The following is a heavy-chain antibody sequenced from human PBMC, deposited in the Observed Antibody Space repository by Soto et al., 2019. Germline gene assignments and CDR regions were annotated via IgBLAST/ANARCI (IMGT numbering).Heavy chain of an antibody. V-gene: IGHV1-3*01. J-gene: IGHJ5*02. Sequence: QVQLVQSGAEAKKPGASVKVSCKASGYTFTSYAMHWVRQAPGQRLEWMGWINAGNGNTKYSQKFQGRVTITRDTSASTAYMELSSLRSEDTAVYDRARAPGHGAAISRFDPWGQRTLVTVSS. CDR2: INAGNGNT. CDR1: GYTFTSYA. CDR3: ARAPGHGAAISRFDP. D-gene: IGHD3-9*01.